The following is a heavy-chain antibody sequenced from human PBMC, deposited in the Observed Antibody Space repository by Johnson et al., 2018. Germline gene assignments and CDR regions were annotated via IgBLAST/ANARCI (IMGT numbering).Heavy chain of an antibody. CDR3: ARTDYGGNSGVAFDI. CDR1: GGSISSYY. D-gene: IGHD4-23*01. CDR2: IYYSGST. J-gene: IGHJ3*02. V-gene: IGHV4-59*01. Sequence: QVQLQESGPGLVKPSETLSLTCPVSGGSISSYYWSWIRQPPGKGLEWIGYIYYSGSTNYNPPLKRRFTISVDTAKTQFSLKLSSVTAAATAVYYCARTDYGGNSGVAFDIWGQGTMVTVSS.